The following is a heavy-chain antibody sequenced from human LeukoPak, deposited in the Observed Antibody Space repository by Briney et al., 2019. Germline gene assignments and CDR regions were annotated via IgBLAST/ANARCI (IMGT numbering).Heavy chain of an antibody. CDR1: GFTFSSYW. CDR3: ARAPTALYYDILTGYQDYYYYYMDV. V-gene: IGHV3-74*01. Sequence: PGGSLRLSCAASGFTFSSYWMHWVRQAPGKGLVWVSRINSDGSSTSYADSVKGRFTISRDNAKNTLYLQMNSLRAEDTALYYCARAPTALYYDILTGYQDYYYYYMDVWGKGTTVTVSS. CDR2: INSDGSST. D-gene: IGHD3-9*01. J-gene: IGHJ6*03.